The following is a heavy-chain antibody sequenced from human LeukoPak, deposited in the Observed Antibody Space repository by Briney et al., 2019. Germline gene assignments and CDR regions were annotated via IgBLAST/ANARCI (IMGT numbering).Heavy chain of an antibody. V-gene: IGHV1-3*01. CDR1: GYTFIIYA. D-gene: IGHD6-13*01. J-gene: IGHJ1*01. CDR3: AISNSWYSEYFQH. CDR2: INAGNGNT. Sequence: ASVKVSCKASGYTFIIYAMHWVRQAPGQRLEWMGWINAGNGNTKYSQKFQGRVTITRDTSARTAYMELSSLRSEDTAVYYCAISNSWYSEYFQHCGQGTLVTVSS.